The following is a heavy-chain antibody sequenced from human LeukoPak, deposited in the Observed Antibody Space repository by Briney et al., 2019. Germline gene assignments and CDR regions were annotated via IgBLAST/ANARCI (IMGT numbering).Heavy chain of an antibody. CDR1: GFTFSNYE. D-gene: IGHD4-17*01. J-gene: IGHJ6*02. CDR3: ARDYGDYLGYYYYGMDV. Sequence: GGSLRLSCAASGFTFSNYEMNWVRQAPGKGLEWVSYISSSGSTIYYADSVKGRFTISRDNAKNSLYLQMNSLRAEDTAVYYCARDYGDYLGYYYYGMDVWGQGTTVTVSS. CDR2: ISSSGSTI. V-gene: IGHV3-48*03.